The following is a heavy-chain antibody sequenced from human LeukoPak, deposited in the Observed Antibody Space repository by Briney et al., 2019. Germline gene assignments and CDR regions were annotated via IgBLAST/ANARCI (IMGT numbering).Heavy chain of an antibody. CDR2: IIPILGIA. J-gene: IGHJ4*02. V-gene: IGHV1-69*10. CDR3: ARGGSNPYSGGLTRAY. D-gene: IGHD1-26*01. Sequence: GSSVKVSCKSSGGTFSSYAISGVRQAPGQGREWVGRIIPILGIANYVQKFQGRVTIHVDKSTSTAYMELSSLRSDDTAVYYCARGGSNPYSGGLTRAYWGQGTLVTVSS. CDR1: GGTFSSYA.